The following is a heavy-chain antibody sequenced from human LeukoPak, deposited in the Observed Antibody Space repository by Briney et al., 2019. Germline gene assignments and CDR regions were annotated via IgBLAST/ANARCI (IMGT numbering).Heavy chain of an antibody. Sequence: SETLSLTCTVSGGSISSYYWSWIRQPPGKGLEWIGYIYYSGSTNYNPSLKSRVTISVDTSKNQFSLKLSPVTAADTAVYYCARDSSGWPPDAFDIWGQGTMVTVSS. V-gene: IGHV4-59*01. CDR1: GGSISSYY. D-gene: IGHD6-19*01. J-gene: IGHJ3*02. CDR2: IYYSGST. CDR3: ARDSSGWPPDAFDI.